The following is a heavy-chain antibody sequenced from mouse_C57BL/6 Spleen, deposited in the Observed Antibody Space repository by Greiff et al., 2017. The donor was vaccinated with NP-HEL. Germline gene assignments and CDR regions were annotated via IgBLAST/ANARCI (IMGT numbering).Heavy chain of an antibody. CDR1: GFTFSSYT. CDR3: ARFYGSGNYAMDY. D-gene: IGHD2-2*01. CDR2: ISGGGGNT. Sequence: EVQGVESGGGLVKPGGSLKLSCAASGFTFSSYTMSWVRQTPEKRLEWVATISGGGGNTYYPDSVKGRFTISRDNAKNTLYLQMSSLGSEDTALYYCARFYGSGNYAMDYWGQGTSVTVSS. J-gene: IGHJ4*01. V-gene: IGHV5-9*01.